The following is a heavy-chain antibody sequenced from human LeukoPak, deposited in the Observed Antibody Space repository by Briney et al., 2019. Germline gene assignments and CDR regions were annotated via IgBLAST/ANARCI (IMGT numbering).Heavy chain of an antibody. V-gene: IGHV5-51*01. CDR1: GYSFTSYW. CDR3: ARAEGGGWYGVFDY. J-gene: IGHJ4*02. Sequence: GESLKISSNGSGYSFTSYWIGWFRHMPRKGLEWMGIIYPGDSDTRYSPSFQGQVPISADKSISTAYLQWSSMKGSDTAMYYCARAEGGGWYGVFDYWGQGTLVTVSS. CDR2: IYPGDSDT. D-gene: IGHD6-19*01.